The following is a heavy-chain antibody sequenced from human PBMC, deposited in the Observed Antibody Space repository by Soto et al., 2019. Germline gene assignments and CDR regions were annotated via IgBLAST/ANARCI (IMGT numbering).Heavy chain of an antibody. J-gene: IGHJ5*02. CDR1: GYTFTSYD. Sequence: ASVKVSCKASGYTFTSYDINWVRQATGQGPEWMGWMNPNSGNTGYAQKFQGRVTMTRNTSISTAYMELSSLRSEDTAVYYCARGLSIAAAGPWENWFDPWGQGTLVTVSS. V-gene: IGHV1-8*01. CDR2: MNPNSGNT. D-gene: IGHD6-13*01. CDR3: ARGLSIAAAGPWENWFDP.